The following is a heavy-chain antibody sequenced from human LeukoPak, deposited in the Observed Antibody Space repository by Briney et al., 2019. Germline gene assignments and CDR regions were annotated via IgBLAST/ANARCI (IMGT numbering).Heavy chain of an antibody. D-gene: IGHD3-16*01. CDR1: GGSISSTSYY. CDR3: ASSYDYVWGSSDY. CDR2: IYYSGST. V-gene: IGHV4-39*01. J-gene: IGHJ4*02. Sequence: AETLSLTGTVSGGSISSTSYYGGWIRPPPGKGLHWSGSIYYSGSTYYNPSLKSRVTISVDTSKNQFSLKLSSVTAADPAVYHCASSYDYVWGSSDYWGQGTLVTVSS.